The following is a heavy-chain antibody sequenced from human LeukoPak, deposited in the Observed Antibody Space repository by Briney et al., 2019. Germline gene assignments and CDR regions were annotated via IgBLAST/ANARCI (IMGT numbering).Heavy chain of an antibody. Sequence: PGGSLRLSCAASGFPFSSYRMIWVRQAPGKGLEWVSVIYSGGRTYYADSVKDRFTISRDNSKNTLYLQMNSLRAEDTAVYYCASLYSGSYWGQGTLVTVSS. CDR3: ASLYSGSY. D-gene: IGHD1-26*01. V-gene: IGHV3-66*01. J-gene: IGHJ4*02. CDR1: GFPFSSYR. CDR2: IYSGGRT.